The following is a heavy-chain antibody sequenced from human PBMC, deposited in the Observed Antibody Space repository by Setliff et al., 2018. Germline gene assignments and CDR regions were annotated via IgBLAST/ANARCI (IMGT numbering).Heavy chain of an antibody. CDR1: GDSISNYY. D-gene: IGHD3-3*01. J-gene: IGHJ4*02. CDR2: IYVTEST. Sequence: PSETLSLTCTVSGDSISNYYWNWIRQPAGKGLEWIGRIYVTESTKYNPSLKSRVTLSIDTSKNQFSLKLSSVTAADAALYYCAASRAYTGAVEEWFFEYWGQGTLVTVSS. V-gene: IGHV4-4*07. CDR3: AASRAYTGAVEEWFFEY.